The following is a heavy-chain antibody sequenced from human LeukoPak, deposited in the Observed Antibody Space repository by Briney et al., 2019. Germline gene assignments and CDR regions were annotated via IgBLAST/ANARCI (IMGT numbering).Heavy chain of an antibody. D-gene: IGHD3-10*01. CDR1: GFTFTTYV. CDR2: ISGSGGST. Sequence: GGSLRLSCAASGFTFTTYVTSWVRQAPGKGLEWVSTISGSGGSTYYADSVKGRFTISRDNSKNTLYLQMNSLGAEDTAVYYCAKCRGGVVGSWYFDFWGRGTLVTVSS. CDR3: AKCRGGVVGSWYFDF. J-gene: IGHJ2*01. V-gene: IGHV3-23*01.